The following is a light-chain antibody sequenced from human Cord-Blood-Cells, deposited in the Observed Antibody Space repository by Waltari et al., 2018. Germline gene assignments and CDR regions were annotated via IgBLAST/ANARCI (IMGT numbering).Light chain of an antibody. CDR1: QGISSY. CDR2: AAS. J-gene: IGKJ3*01. V-gene: IGKV1-8*01. CDR3: QQYYSYPFT. Sequence: AIRITQSPPPLPPSPGDRVTITCRASQGISSYLAWYQQKPGKAPKLLIYAASTLQSGVPSRFSGSGSGTDFTLTISCLQSEDFATYYCQQYYSYPFTFGPGTKVDIK.